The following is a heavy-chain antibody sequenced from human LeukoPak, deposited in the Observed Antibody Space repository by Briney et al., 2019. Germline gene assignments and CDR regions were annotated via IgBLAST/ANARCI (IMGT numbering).Heavy chain of an antibody. J-gene: IGHJ4*02. CDR1: GGSISDHY. V-gene: IGHV4-4*07. D-gene: IGHD3-3*02. CDR3: ARSSYAYRIFGVARGGGPFDY. Sequence: SETLSLTCTVSGGSISDHYLSWIRQPAGKGLEWIGRMYVSGTTNYNPSLRSRVTMSMDTSNNQFSLRLRSVTAADTAVYYCARSSYAYRIFGVARGGGPFDYWGQGTLVTVSS. CDR2: MYVSGTT.